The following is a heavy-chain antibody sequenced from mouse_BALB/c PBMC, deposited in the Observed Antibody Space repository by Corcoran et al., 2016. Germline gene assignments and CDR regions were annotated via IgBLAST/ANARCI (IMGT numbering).Heavy chain of an antibody. CDR2: IYPYNDGT. V-gene: IGHV1S136*01. J-gene: IGHJ2*01. D-gene: IGHD2-1*01. Sequence: EVQLQQSGPELVKPGASVKMSCKASGYTFTSYVMHWVKQKPGQGLEWIGYIYPYNDGTKYTETFKGKATLTSDKSSSTAYMELSSLTTEDSAVYYCAREVPGGNPFEDWGQGTTLTVSS. CDR1: GYTFTSYV. CDR3: AREVPGGNPFED.